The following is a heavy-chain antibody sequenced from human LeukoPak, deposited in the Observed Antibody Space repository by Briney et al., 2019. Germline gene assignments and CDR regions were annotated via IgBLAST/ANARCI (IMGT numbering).Heavy chain of an antibody. CDR2: ITDSGGGT. CDR3: AKSSALEMPTIKAFGQ. V-gene: IGHV3-23*01. CDR1: GFTYSTFA. D-gene: IGHD5-24*01. J-gene: IGHJ4*02. Sequence: GGSLRLSCAASGFTYSTFAMSWVRQAPGKGLEWVSSITDSGGGTYYADSVKGRFTISRDNSKNTLYLQMNSLRAEDTALYYCAKSSALEMPTIKAFGQWGQGTLVTVSS.